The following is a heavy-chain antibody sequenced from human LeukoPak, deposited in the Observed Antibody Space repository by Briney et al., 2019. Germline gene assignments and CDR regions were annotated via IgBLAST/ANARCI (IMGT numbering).Heavy chain of an antibody. CDR1: GFTFSSYW. V-gene: IGHV3-74*01. D-gene: IGHD3-10*01. J-gene: IGHJ6*02. CDR2: INSDGSST. CDR3: VRGGFGHAMDV. Sequence: GGSLRLSCAASGFTFSSYWMHWVRQAPGKGLLWVSRINSDGSSTSYADSVKGRFTISRDNAKNALYLQMNSLRAEDTAVYYCVRGGFGHAMDVWGQGTTVTVSS.